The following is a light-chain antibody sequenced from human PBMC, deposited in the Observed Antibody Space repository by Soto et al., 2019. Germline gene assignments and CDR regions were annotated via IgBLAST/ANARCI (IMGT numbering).Light chain of an antibody. CDR3: SSYTSSSTEFYV. CDR2: DVS. Sequence: QSVLTQPASVSGSPGQSITISCTGTSSDVGGYNYVSWYQHHPGKAPKLMIYDVSNRPSGVSNRFSGSKSGNTASLTISGLQAEDEADYYCSSYTSSSTEFYVFGTGTKLTVL. CDR1: SSDVGGYNY. J-gene: IGLJ1*01. V-gene: IGLV2-14*03.